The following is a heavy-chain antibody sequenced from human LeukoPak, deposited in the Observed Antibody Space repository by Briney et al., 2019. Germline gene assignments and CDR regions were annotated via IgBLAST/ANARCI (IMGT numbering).Heavy chain of an antibody. J-gene: IGHJ4*02. D-gene: IGHD2-2*01. CDR1: GYTLTCYG. Sequence: GASVKGSCKASGYTLTCYGISWVRQAPGQGLEWMGWISAYNGNTNYAQKLQGRVTMTTDTSTSTAYMELRSLRSDDTAVYYCARVVPVTSLDYWGQGTLVTVSS. CDR3: ARVVPVTSLDY. CDR2: ISAYNGNT. V-gene: IGHV1-18*01.